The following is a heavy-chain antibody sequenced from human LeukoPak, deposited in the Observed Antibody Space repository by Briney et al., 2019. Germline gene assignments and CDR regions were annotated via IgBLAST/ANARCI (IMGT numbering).Heavy chain of an antibody. J-gene: IGHJ5*02. Sequence: SETLSLTCAVYGGSFSGYYWSWIRQPPGKGLEWIGEINHSGSTNYNPSLKSRVTISVDTSKNQFSLKLSSVTAADTAVYYCARGRSNYDFWSGSWFDPWGQGTLVTVSS. V-gene: IGHV4-34*01. D-gene: IGHD3-3*01. CDR2: INHSGST. CDR3: ARGRSNYDFWSGSWFDP. CDR1: GGSFSGYY.